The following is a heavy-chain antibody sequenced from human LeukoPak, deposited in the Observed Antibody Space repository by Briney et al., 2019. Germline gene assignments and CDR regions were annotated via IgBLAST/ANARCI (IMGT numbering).Heavy chain of an antibody. D-gene: IGHD2-2*01. CDR1: GYSISSSNW. J-gene: IGHJ6*04. Sequence: SETLSLTCAVSGYSISSSNWWGWIRQPPGKRLEWTGYIYYSGSTYYNPSLKSRVTMSVDTSKNQFSLKLSSVTAVDTAVYYCAATYLSSTSWEAMDVWGKGTTVIVSS. CDR2: IYYSGST. CDR3: AATYLSSTSWEAMDV. V-gene: IGHV4-28*01.